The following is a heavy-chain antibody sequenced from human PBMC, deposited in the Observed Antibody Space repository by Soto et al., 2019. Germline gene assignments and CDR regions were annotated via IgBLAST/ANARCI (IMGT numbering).Heavy chain of an antibody. J-gene: IGHJ4*02. V-gene: IGHV1-46*01. Sequence: ASVKVSCKASGYTFTSYYMNWVRLAPGQGLEWMGIINPTDGSTSYAQRFQGRVTMTRDTSTSTVYMELSSLTYEDTAVYYCARDLLVITGGIGFWGQGTLVTVS. CDR2: INPTDGST. CDR3: ARDLLVITGGIGF. CDR1: GYTFTSYY. D-gene: IGHD3-9*01.